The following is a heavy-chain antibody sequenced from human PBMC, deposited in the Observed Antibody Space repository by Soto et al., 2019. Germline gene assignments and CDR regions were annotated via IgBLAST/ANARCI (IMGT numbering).Heavy chain of an antibody. D-gene: IGHD2-2*01. CDR2: IYHSGST. CDR1: GDSINNYY. J-gene: IGHJ6*02. CDR3: ARDVNVYGTSRHCYGIDV. V-gene: IGHV4-59*01. Sequence: PSETLSLTCTVSGDSINNYYWSWIRQPPGKGLEWIGYIYHSGSTDYNPSLKSRVTISVDPSKTQFSLRLSSVTAADTAVYYCARDVNVYGTSRHCYGIDVWGRGTTVTVSS.